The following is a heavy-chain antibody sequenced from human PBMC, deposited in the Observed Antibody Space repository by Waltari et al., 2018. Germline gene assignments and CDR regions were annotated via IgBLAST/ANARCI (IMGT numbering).Heavy chain of an antibody. CDR2: SSWDGGST. V-gene: IGHV3-43*01. J-gene: IGHJ6*02. D-gene: IGHD3-10*01. CDR3: AKGVQGVIPDYYYYGMDV. CDR1: GFTFDDYT. Sequence: EVQLVESGGVVVQPGGSLRLSCAASGFTFDDYTMHWVRQAPGKGLEWVFLSSWDGGSTYYADSVKGRFTISRDNSKNSLYLQMNSLRTEDTALYYCAKGVQGVIPDYYYYGMDVWGQGTTVTVSS.